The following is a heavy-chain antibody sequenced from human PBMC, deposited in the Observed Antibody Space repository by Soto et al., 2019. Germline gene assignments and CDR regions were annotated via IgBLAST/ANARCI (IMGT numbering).Heavy chain of an antibody. D-gene: IGHD3-22*01. CDR3: ARDKETMIVVSPFDP. V-gene: IGHV1-3*04. CDR1: GYTFTNYA. CDR2: INTGNGNT. J-gene: IGHJ5*02. Sequence: ASVKVSWKASGYTFTNYAMHWMRQAPGQRLEWMGWINTGNGNTKYSQKFQGRVTITADKSTSTAYMELSSLRSEDTAVYYCARDKETMIVVSPFDPWGQGTLVTVSS.